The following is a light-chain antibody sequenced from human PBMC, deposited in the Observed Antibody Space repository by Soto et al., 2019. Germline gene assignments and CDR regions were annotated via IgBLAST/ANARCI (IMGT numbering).Light chain of an antibody. CDR3: ISFASSNTGV. V-gene: IGLV2-8*01. Sequence: QSALTQPPSASGSPGQSVTISCTGTSSDVGAYNYVSWYQQHAGKAPKLVIYEVTKRPSGVPDRFSGSKSANTASLTVSGLQAEDEADYYCISFASSNTGVFGGGTKLTAL. CDR2: EVT. CDR1: SSDVGAYNY. J-gene: IGLJ3*02.